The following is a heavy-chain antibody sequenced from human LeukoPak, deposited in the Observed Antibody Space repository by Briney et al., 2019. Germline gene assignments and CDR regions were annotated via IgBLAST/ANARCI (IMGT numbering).Heavy chain of an antibody. CDR3: AREDLVVVVADKGIDY. D-gene: IGHD2-15*01. CDR2: ISAVNGDT. J-gene: IGHJ4*02. Sequence: ASVKVSCKTSGYTFINYGLHWVRQAPGQGLEWMGWISAVNGDTRYSQKFRGRVTITRDTSASTSYMELSDVTSEDTAVYYCAREDLVVVVADKGIDYWGQGTLVTVSS. V-gene: IGHV1-3*01. CDR1: GYTFINYG.